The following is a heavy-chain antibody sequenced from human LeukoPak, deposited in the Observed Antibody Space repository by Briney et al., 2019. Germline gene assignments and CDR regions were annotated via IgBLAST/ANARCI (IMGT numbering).Heavy chain of an antibody. CDR2: ISAYNGNT. Sequence: ASVKVSCKASGYTFTNFGITWVRQAPGQGLEWMGWISAYNGNTKYAQNLQGRVTMTTDTSTRTAYMELRSLISDDTAIYYCARGGVVPAPVSNWFAPWGPGTLVTVSS. V-gene: IGHV1-18*01. D-gene: IGHD2-2*01. CDR1: GYTFTNFG. CDR3: ARGGVVPAPVSNWFAP. J-gene: IGHJ5*02.